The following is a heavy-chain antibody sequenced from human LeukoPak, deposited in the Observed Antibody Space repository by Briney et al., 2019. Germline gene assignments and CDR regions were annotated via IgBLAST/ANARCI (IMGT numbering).Heavy chain of an antibody. Sequence: PSETLSLTCTVSGGSISSSSYYWGWIRQPPGKGLEWIRSIYYSGSTYYNPSLKSRVTISVDTSKNQFSLKLSSVTAADTAVYYCARGRDRYYYGSGSYPPDYWGQGTLVTVSS. CDR1: GGSISSSSYY. J-gene: IGHJ4*02. D-gene: IGHD3-10*01. V-gene: IGHV4-39*07. CDR2: IYYSGST. CDR3: ARGRDRYYYGSGSYPPDY.